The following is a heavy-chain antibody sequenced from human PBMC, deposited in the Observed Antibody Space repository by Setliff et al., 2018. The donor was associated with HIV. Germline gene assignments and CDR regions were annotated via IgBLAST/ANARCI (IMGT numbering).Heavy chain of an antibody. J-gene: IGHJ3*01. CDR1: GGSISSSSYY. Sequence: PETLSLTCTVSGGSISSSSYYWGWVRQPPGKGLEWIGSMYFSGSTYYNPSLKSRVTISVDTSKNHFSLNLISVTVADTAVYYCARPLYTYGIPPVFDVWGRGTVVTVSS. D-gene: IGHD5-18*01. V-gene: IGHV4-39*02. CDR2: MYFSGST. CDR3: ARPLYTYGIPPVFDV.